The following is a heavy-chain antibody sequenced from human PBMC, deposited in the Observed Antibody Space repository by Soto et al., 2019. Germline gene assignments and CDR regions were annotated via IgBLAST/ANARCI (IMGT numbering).Heavy chain of an antibody. CDR1: GGTFSTSA. V-gene: IGHV1-69*12. CDR2: IMPIFATP. J-gene: IGHJ6*02. CDR3: TRNKXRKKLGGNYYYILDV. D-gene: IGHD3-3*02. Sequence: QVQLMQSGAEVKKPGSSVKVSCKASGGTFSTSAISWVRQAPGEGLEWVGGIMPIFATPDYAQKFQGRVTISADESTATAYLALTRLTTGDTAVYYCTRNKXRKKLGGNYYYILDVWGQGIAITVSS.